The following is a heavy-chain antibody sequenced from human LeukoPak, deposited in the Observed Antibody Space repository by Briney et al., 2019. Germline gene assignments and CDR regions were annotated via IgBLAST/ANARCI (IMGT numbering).Heavy chain of an antibody. J-gene: IGHJ4*02. CDR1: GYTFTGYY. V-gene: IGHV1-2*02. CDR3: ARANRRGIAVAGTKPY. D-gene: IGHD6-19*01. CDR2: INPNSGGT. Sequence: ASVKVSCKASGYTFTGYYMHWVRQAPGQGLEWMGCINPNSGGTNYAQKFQGRVTMTRDTSISTAYMELSRLRSDDTAVYYCARANRRGIAVAGTKPYWGQGTLVTVSS.